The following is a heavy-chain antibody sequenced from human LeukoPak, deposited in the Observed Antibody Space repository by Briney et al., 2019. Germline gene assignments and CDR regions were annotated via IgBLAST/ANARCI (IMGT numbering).Heavy chain of an antibody. J-gene: IGHJ4*02. D-gene: IGHD2-2*01. CDR3: TREMSQLRTPSDS. CDR1: GDSVSSNSAA. Sequence: SQTLSLTCAISGDSVSSNSAAWNWIRQSPSRGLEWLGRTYYKSKWCNDYAISVKGRITIDPDTSKNQFSLQLNSVTPEDTAVYDCTREMSQLRTPSDSRGQGTLVTVSS. CDR2: TYYKSKWCN. V-gene: IGHV6-1*01.